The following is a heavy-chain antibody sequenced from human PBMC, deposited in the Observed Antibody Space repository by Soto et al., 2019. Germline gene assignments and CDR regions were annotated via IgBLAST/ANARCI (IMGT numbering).Heavy chain of an antibody. Sequence: SVKVSCKASGATFSSYAISSVRQAPGQGLEWMGEIIPIFGTANYAQNFQGRVTMTRATSISTAYMEVSSLTSDDTAVYYCGSPRSGPSPDVGHWGHGTVVTVSS. J-gene: IGHJ4*01. CDR2: IIPIFGTA. D-gene: IGHD2-15*01. CDR3: GSPRSGPSPDVGH. CDR1: GATFSSYA. V-gene: IGHV1-69*05.